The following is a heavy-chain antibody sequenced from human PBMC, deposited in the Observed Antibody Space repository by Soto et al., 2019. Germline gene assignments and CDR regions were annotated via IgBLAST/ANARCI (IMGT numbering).Heavy chain of an antibody. CDR1: GFTFSSYA. CDR3: AKGVVPAAKDDLGGVDY. D-gene: IGHD2-2*01. J-gene: IGHJ4*02. Sequence: GGSLRLSCAASGFTFSSYAMSWVRQAPGKGLEWVSAISGSGGSTYYADSVKGRFTISRDNSKNTLYLQMNSLRAEDTAVYYCAKGVVPAAKDDLGGVDYWGQGTLVTVSS. V-gene: IGHV3-23*01. CDR2: ISGSGGST.